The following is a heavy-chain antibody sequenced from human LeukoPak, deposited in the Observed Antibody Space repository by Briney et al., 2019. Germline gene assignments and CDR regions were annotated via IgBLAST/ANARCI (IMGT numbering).Heavy chain of an antibody. J-gene: IGHJ5*02. CDR1: GGSISSSSYY. Sequence: AETLSLTCTVSGGSISSSSYYWGWIRQPPGKVLERIGSIYYSGSTYYNPSLQSRVTISVDTSKNQLSLKLSSVTAEDTAVYCSAIENTTYGSGSDWVDAGGQGTLVTVSS. CDR3: AIENTTYGSGSDWVDA. CDR2: IYYSGST. V-gene: IGHV4-39*07. D-gene: IGHD3-10*01.